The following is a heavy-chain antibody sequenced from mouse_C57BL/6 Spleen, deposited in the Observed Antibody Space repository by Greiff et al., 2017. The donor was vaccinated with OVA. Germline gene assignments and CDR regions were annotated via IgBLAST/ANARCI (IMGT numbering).Heavy chain of an antibody. V-gene: IGHV1-47*01. D-gene: IGHD2-3*01. CDR2: FHPSNADT. CDR3: ARERRWGAMDY. CDR1: GYTFTTYP. J-gene: IGHJ4*01. Sequence: QVQLKESGAELVKPGASVKMSCQASGYTFTTYPIEWMKQTHGKSLEWIGNFHPSNADTKYNEKCKGKATLTVEKSSSTVYLELSRLTSEDSAVYYCARERRWGAMDYWGQGTSVTVSS.